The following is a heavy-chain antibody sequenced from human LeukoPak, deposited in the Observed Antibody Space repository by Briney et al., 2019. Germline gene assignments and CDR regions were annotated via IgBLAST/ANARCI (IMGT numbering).Heavy chain of an antibody. V-gene: IGHV4-38-2*01. Sequence: PSETLSLTCAVSGYSISSGYYWGWIRPPPGKGLEWIGRIYTSGSTSYNPSLKSRVTISVDTSKNQFSLKLSSVTAADTAVYYCARARAPVYGYSSSSVRYFDYWGQGTLVTVSS. J-gene: IGHJ4*02. D-gene: IGHD6-6*01. CDR2: IYTSGST. CDR3: ARARAPVYGYSSSSVRYFDY. CDR1: GYSISSGYY.